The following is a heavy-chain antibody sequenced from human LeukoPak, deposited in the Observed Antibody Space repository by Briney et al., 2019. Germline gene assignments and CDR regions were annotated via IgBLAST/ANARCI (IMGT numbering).Heavy chain of an antibody. D-gene: IGHD6-19*01. CDR3: AKGMRQWLVPDDLPFDY. Sequence: GGSLRLSCAASGFTFSSYSMNWVRQAPGKGLEWVSYISSSSSTIYYADSVKGRFTISRDNAKNSLYLQMNSLRAEDTALYYCAKGMRQWLVPDDLPFDYWGQGTLVTVSS. J-gene: IGHJ4*02. CDR1: GFTFSSYS. V-gene: IGHV3-48*01. CDR2: ISSSSSTI.